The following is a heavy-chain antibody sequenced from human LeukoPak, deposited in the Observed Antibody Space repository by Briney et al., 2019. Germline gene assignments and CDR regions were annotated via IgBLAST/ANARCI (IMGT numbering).Heavy chain of an antibody. CDR1: GYTLTELS. CDR2: FDPEDGET. CDR3: ATGRGIAAAGPYTYYYYYYMDV. V-gene: IGHV1-24*01. Sequence: ASVKVSCKVSGYTLTELSMHWVRQAPGKGLEWMGGFDPEDGETIYAQKFQGRVTMTEDTSTDAAYMELSSLRSEDTAVYYCATGRGIAAAGPYTYYYYYYMDVWGKGTTVTVSS. D-gene: IGHD6-13*01. J-gene: IGHJ6*03.